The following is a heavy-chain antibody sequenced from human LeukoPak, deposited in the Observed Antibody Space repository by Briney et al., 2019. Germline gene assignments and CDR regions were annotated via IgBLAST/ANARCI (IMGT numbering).Heavy chain of an antibody. CDR3: ARDNYSGGGY. CDR1: GFTFDDYG. Sequence: GGSLRLSCAASGFTFDDYGMSWVRQAPGKGLEWVANIKQDGSAKNYVDSVKGRFTISRDNANNSLYLEMNSLRAEDTAVYYCARDNYSGGGYWGQGTLVTVSS. J-gene: IGHJ4*02. V-gene: IGHV3-7*04. D-gene: IGHD2-21*01. CDR2: IKQDGSAK.